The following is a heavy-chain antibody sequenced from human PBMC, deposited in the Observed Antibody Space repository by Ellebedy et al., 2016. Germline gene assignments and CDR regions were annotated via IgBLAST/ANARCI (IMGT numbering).Heavy chain of an antibody. CDR3: ARSFPLTDDAFDI. D-gene: IGHD2-21*01. CDR2: FYYGATT. J-gene: IGHJ3*02. Sequence: SETLSLTCTVSGGSVSNYYYNWIRQPPGKGLEWIGYFYYGATTYYNPSLKSRVTITVDTSKNQFSLKLNSVTAADTAVYYCARSFPLTDDAFDIWGQGTMVTVSS. CDR1: GGSVSNYY. V-gene: IGHV4-59*02.